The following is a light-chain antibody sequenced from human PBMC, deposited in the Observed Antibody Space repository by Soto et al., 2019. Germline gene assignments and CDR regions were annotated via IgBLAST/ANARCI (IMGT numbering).Light chain of an antibody. V-gene: IGKV3-20*01. CDR3: QQYGSSRA. CDR2: GVS. Sequence: IVLTQSPGTLSLSPGERATLSCRASQSVSSSHLAWYQQKPGQAPRLLIYGVSSRATGIPDRFSGSGSGTDFTLTISRLEPEDFAVYYCQQYGSSRAFGQGTKVDIK. CDR1: QSVSSSH. J-gene: IGKJ1*01.